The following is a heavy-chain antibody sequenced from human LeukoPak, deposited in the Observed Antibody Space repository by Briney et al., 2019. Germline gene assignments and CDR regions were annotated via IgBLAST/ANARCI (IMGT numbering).Heavy chain of an antibody. J-gene: IGHJ4*02. CDR3: ARGRFIAGTTAYYFDY. CDR1: GGSISSSNW. D-gene: IGHD1-26*01. Sequence: SETLSLTCAVSGGSISSSNWWSWVRQPPGKGLEWIGEIYHSGSTNYNPSLKSRVTISVDKSKNEFSLKLSSVTAADTAVYYCARGRFIAGTTAYYFDYWGQGTLVTVSS. V-gene: IGHV4-4*02. CDR2: IYHSGST.